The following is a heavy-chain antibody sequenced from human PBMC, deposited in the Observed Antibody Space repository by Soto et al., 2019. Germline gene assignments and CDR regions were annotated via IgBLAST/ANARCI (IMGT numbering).Heavy chain of an antibody. Sequence: PGGSLRLSCAASGFTVSSNYMNWVRQAPGKGLEWVSVIYSGGSTYYADSVKGRFTISRDSSKNTLYLQVNSLRAEDTAVYYCARGGVTHNWFDPWGQGTLVTVSS. D-gene: IGHD2-21*02. CDR3: ARGGVTHNWFDP. CDR2: IYSGGST. V-gene: IGHV3-66*01. J-gene: IGHJ5*02. CDR1: GFTVSSNY.